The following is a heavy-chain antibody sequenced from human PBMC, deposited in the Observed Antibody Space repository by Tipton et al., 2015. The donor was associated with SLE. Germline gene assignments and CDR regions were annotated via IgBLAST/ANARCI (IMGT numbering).Heavy chain of an antibody. J-gene: IGHJ4*02. CDR2: IYYSGST. D-gene: IGHD1-26*01. V-gene: IGHV4-59*08. Sequence: TLSLTCTVSGGSISSYYWSWIRQPPGKGLEWIGYIYYSGSTNYNPSLKSRVTISVDTSKNQFSLKLSSVTAADTAVYYCASQHWELPDYWGQGTLVTVSS. CDR3: ASQHWELPDY. CDR1: GGSISSYY.